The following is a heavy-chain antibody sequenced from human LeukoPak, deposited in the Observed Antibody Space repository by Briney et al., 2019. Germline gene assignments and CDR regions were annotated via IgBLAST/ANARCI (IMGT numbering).Heavy chain of an antibody. CDR2: IIPIFGTA. Sequence: SVKVSCKASGGTFSSYAISWVRQAPGQGLEWMGGIIPIFGTANYAQKFQGRVTMTRDTSISTAYMELSRLRSDDTAVYYCARDDGGYEAYFDYWGQGTLVTVSS. D-gene: IGHD5-12*01. J-gene: IGHJ4*02. CDR3: ARDDGGYEAYFDY. CDR1: GGTFSSYA. V-gene: IGHV1-69*05.